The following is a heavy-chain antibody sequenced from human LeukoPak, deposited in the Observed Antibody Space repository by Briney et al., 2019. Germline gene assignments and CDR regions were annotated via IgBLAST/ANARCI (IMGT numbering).Heavy chain of an antibody. V-gene: IGHV3-48*03. D-gene: IGHD1-26*01. J-gene: IGHJ3*02. Sequence: PGGSLRLSCAASGFIFSDYEMNWVRQAPGKGLEWVSYISGSGTTKYYADSVKGRFSISRDNAKNSLYLQMNSLRAEDTAVYYCAKPGGLVGPKGGAFDIWGQGTMVTVSS. CDR1: GFIFSDYE. CDR2: ISGSGTTK. CDR3: AKPGGLVGPKGGAFDI.